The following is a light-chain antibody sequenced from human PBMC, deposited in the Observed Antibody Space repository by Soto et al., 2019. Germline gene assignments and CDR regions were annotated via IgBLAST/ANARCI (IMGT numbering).Light chain of an antibody. V-gene: IGKV3-20*01. J-gene: IGKJ1*01. Sequence: EIVLTQSPGTLSLSPGQRATLSCRASQSVIGSYLAWYQQKPGQAPRLLIYGASSRATGIPDRFRGSGSGTEFTLTISSLRSEDSAIYYCQQYFEWPPMTFGQGTKVDIK. CDR3: QQYFEWPPMT. CDR2: GAS. CDR1: QSVIGSY.